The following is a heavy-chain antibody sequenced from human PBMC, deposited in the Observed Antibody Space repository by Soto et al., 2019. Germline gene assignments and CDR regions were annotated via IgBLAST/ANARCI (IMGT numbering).Heavy chain of an antibody. Sequence: ASMMVPCKAFEYSFTVYSVDWLRRAPGERLEWMGWSNAGNGNTKYSQKFQGRVTITRDTSASTAYMELSSLRSEDTAVYYCARDRSLYDFWSGYWFDPWGQGTLVNVSS. D-gene: IGHD3-3*01. CDR3: ARDRSLYDFWSGYWFDP. J-gene: IGHJ5*02. CDR1: EYSFTVYS. CDR2: SNAGNGNT. V-gene: IGHV1-3*01.